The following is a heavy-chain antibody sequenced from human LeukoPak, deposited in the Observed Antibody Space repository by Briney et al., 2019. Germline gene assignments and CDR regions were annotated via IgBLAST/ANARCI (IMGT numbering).Heavy chain of an antibody. CDR3: ARGLTTVTTGAYNWFDP. J-gene: IGHJ5*02. CDR1: GGSFSGYY. Sequence: PSETLSLTCAVYGGSFSGYYWSWIRQHPGKGLEWIGYIYYSGSTYYNPSLKSRVTISVDTSKNQFSLKLSSVTAADTAVYYCARGLTTVTTGAYNWFDPWGQGTLVTVSS. V-gene: IGHV4-31*11. CDR2: IYYSGST. D-gene: IGHD4-17*01.